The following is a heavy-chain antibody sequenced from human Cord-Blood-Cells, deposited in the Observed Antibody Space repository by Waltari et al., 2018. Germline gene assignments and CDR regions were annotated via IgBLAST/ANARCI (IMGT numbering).Heavy chain of an antibody. V-gene: IGHV3-30-3*01. CDR1: GFTFSSYA. J-gene: IGHJ4*02. CDR2: ISYDGSNK. CDR3: ARGLLWFGESHFDY. Sequence: QVQLVESGGGVVQPGRSLRLSCAASGFTFSSYARHWVRQAPGKGLEWVAVISYDGSNKYYADSVKGRFTISRDNSKNTLYLQMNSLRAEDTAVYYCARGLLWFGESHFDYWGQGTLVTVSS. D-gene: IGHD3-10*01.